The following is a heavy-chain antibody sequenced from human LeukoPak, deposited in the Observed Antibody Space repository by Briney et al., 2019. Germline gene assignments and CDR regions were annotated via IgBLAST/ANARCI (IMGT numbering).Heavy chain of an antibody. CDR1: GYTFTSHG. D-gene: IGHD3-9*01. V-gene: IGHV1-18*01. J-gene: IGHJ3*02. CDR2: ISSNNGNT. CDR3: ARIASPYYDILTGYYIHDAFDI. Sequence: ASVKVSCKASGYTFTSHGISWVRQAPGQGLEWMGWISSNNGNTKYAQKFQGRVTMTTETSTSTAYMELRSLRSDDTAVYYCARIASPYYDILTGYYIHDAFDIWGQGTMVTVSS.